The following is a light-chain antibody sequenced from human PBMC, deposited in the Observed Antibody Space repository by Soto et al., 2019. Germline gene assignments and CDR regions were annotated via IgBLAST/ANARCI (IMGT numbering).Light chain of an antibody. CDR3: SSYAGTPFV. V-gene: IGLV2-8*01. Sequence: QSALTQPPSASGSPGQSVTISCTGTSSDVGRYNYVSWYQQHPGKAPKLMISEVNKRASGVPDRFSGSKSGNTASLTVSGLQAVDEADYYCSSYAGTPFVFGTGTKLTVL. CDR1: SSDVGRYNY. J-gene: IGLJ1*01. CDR2: EVN.